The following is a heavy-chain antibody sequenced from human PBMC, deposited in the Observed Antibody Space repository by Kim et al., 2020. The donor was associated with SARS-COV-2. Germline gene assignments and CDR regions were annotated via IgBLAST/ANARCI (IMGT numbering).Heavy chain of an antibody. J-gene: IGHJ4*02. Sequence: YAQKFQGRVTITRDTSANTVYMEVSSLRSEDTAIYYCVKEASRLKDFDFWGQGTLVIVSS. V-gene: IGHV1-46*01. CDR3: VKEASRLKDFDF.